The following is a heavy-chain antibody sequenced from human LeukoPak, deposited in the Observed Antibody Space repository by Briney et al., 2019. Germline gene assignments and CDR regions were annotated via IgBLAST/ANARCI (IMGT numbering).Heavy chain of an antibody. CDR3: ARARPIIAAAGSGFNNWFDP. D-gene: IGHD6-13*01. Sequence: ASVKVSCKASGYTFTSYYMHWVRQAPGQGLGWMGIINPSGGSTSYAQKFQGRVTMTRDTSTSTVYMELSSLRSEDTAVYYCARARPIIAAAGSGFNNWFDPWGQGTLVTVSS. J-gene: IGHJ5*02. V-gene: IGHV1-46*01. CDR2: INPSGGST. CDR1: GYTFTSYY.